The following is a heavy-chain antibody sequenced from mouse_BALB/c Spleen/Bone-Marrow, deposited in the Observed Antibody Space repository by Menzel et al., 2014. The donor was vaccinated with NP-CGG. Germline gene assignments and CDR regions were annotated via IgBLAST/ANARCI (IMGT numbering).Heavy chain of an antibody. Sequence: EVKLMESGVELVKPGASVKLSCTASGFNIKDTYMHWVKQRPEQGLEWIGRIDPANGNTKYDPKFQGKTTITADTSSNTAYLQLSSLTSEDTAVYYCARYYYGSSLFDYWGQGTTLTVSS. V-gene: IGHV14-3*02. D-gene: IGHD1-1*01. CDR2: IDPANGNT. CDR1: GFNIKDTY. CDR3: ARYYYGSSLFDY. J-gene: IGHJ2*01.